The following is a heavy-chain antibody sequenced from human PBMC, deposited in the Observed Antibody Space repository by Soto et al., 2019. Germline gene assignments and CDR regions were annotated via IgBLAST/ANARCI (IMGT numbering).Heavy chain of an antibody. Sequence: QVQLVQSGAEVKKPGASVKVSCKASGFTFTNYFFYWVRQAPRQGLEWLGIISPYDGSTKYVQSLQGRDSVTSDSSKITVYMELSSLRSEYTAVYFGARGDARGSTGFYYYYGMDVWGHGTTITVSS. D-gene: IGHD1-26*01. CDR1: GFTFTNYF. CDR3: ARGDARGSTGFYYYYGMDV. CDR2: ISPYDGST. V-gene: IGHV1-46*03. J-gene: IGHJ6*02.